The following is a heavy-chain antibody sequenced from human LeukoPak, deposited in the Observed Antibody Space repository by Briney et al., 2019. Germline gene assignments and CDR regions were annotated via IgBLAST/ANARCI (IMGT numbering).Heavy chain of an antibody. CDR3: GKGSYYDSSGSFYFDY. D-gene: IGHD3-22*01. CDR2: IRGSGDNT. J-gene: IGHJ4*02. CDR1: GFTFSSYA. V-gene: IGHV3-23*01. Sequence: PGGSLRLSCAASGFTFSSYAMSWVRQAPGKGLEWVSGIRGSGDNTYYADSVKGRFTISRDNSKNTLYVQVNSLGTEDTAAYYCGKGSYYDSSGSFYFDYWGQGTLVTVSS.